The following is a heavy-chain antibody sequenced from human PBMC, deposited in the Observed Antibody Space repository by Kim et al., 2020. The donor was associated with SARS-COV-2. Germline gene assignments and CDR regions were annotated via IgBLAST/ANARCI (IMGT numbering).Heavy chain of an antibody. J-gene: IGHJ3*02. CDR1: GGSISSYY. CDR2: IYYSGST. CDR3: ARVSGYDFWSGHFDI. Sequence: SETLSLTCTVSGGSISSYYWSWIRQPPGKGLEWIGYIYYSGSTNYNPSLKSRVTISVDTSKNQFSLKLSSVTAADTAVYYCARVSGYDFWSGHFDIWGQGTMVTVSS. D-gene: IGHD3-3*01. V-gene: IGHV4-59*13.